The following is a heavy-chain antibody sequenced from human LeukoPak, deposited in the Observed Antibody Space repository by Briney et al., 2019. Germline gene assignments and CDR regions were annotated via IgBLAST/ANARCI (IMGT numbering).Heavy chain of an antibody. D-gene: IGHD2-15*01. V-gene: IGHV3-7*03. J-gene: IGHJ4*02. CDR1: GFTFSSHW. CDR3: TRDLNSGGSC. Sequence: GGSLRLSCAASGFTFSSHWMTWVRQAPGKGLEWVANIKEDGTRKNYVDSVKGRFTISRDNAKNSLYLQMNSLRAEDTAVYYCTRDLNSGGSCWGQGTLVTVSS. CDR2: IKEDGTRK.